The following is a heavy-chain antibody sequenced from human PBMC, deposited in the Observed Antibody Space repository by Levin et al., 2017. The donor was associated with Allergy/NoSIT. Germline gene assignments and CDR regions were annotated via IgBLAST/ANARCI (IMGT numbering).Heavy chain of an antibody. CDR3: AKRDSDGSNSFDY. CDR1: GYSFTSFW. CDR2: IFPGDSDT. Sequence: GESLKISCQASGYSFTSFWFGWVRQRPGKGLEWMGLIFPGDSDTRVSPSFRGQIIMSVDKSTSTAYLQWDSLKASDTATYYCAKRDSDGSNSFDYWGQGTLVTVSS. D-gene: IGHD4-23*01. V-gene: IGHV5-51*01. J-gene: IGHJ4*02.